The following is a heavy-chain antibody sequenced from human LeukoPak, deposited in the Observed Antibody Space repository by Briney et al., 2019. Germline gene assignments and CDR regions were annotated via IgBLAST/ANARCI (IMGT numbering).Heavy chain of an antibody. D-gene: IGHD4-23*01. V-gene: IGHV4-59*08. CDR2: IYYSGST. CDR3: ARAKYGGNSGGDVFDI. CDR1: GGSISSYY. Sequence: SETLSLTCTVSGGSISSYYWSWIRQPPGKGLEWIGYIYYSGSTNYNPSLKSRVTISVDTSKNQFSLKLTSVTAADTAVYYCARAKYGGNSGGDVFDIWGQGTMVTVSS. J-gene: IGHJ3*02.